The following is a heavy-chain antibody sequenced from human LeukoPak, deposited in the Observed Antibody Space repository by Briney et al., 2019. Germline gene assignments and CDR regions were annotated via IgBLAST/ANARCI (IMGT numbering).Heavy chain of an antibody. CDR2: VCCGGST. CDR1: GPSMRSSSNG. J-gene: IGHJ4*02. D-gene: IGHD1-20*01. CDR3: ARLNWSDLDY. Sequence: SETLSLTCTVAGPSMRSSSNGWGWIRQPAGKGLEWSGSVCCGGSTYYNPWGKSRFTISAYTSKNQCSLKLTSVTAADTAVYYCARLNWSDLDYWGQGTLVTVSS. V-gene: IGHV4-39*01.